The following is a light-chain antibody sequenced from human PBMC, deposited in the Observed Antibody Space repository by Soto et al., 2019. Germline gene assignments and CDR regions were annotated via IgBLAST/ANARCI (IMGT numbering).Light chain of an antibody. J-gene: IGLJ1*01. CDR2: DNN. Sequence: QSVLTQPPSVSAAPGQKVTISCSGSSSNIGNNYVSWYQQLPGTAPKLLIYDNNKRPSGIPDRFSGSKSGTSATLGITGLQTGDEAYYYCSSYTSSSTPLVFGTGTKVTVL. V-gene: IGLV1-51*01. CDR1: SSNIGNNY. CDR3: SSYTSSSTPLV.